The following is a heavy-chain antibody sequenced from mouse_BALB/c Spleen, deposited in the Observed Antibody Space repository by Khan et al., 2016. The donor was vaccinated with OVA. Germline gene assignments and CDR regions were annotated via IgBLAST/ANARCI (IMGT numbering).Heavy chain of an antibody. Sequence: QIQLVQSGPELKKPGETVQISCKASGFTFTNYGMNWVKQAPGKGLKWMGWINTYTGAPTFADDFTGLFAFSLETSARTAYLQINSLKNESTATYVSAMVWYNGTMDCWGQGTSVTVSS. J-gene: IGHJ4*01. D-gene: IGHD1-1*02. V-gene: IGHV9-3-1*01. CDR2: INTYTGAP. CDR3: AMVWYNGTMDC. CDR1: GFTFTNYG.